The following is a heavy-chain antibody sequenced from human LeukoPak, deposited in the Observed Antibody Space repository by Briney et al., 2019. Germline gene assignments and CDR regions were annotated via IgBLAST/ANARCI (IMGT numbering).Heavy chain of an antibody. CDR3: AREDGYSSSWYSDY. D-gene: IGHD6-13*01. Sequence: GRSLRLSCAASGFTVSSTYMSWVRQAPGKGLEWHSDISSTSIYTNYADSVKGRFTISRDNAKNSLYLQMNSLRAEDTAVYYCAREDGYSSSWYSDYWGQGTLVTVSS. J-gene: IGHJ4*02. CDR1: GFTVSSTY. CDR2: ISSTSIYT. V-gene: IGHV3-11*05.